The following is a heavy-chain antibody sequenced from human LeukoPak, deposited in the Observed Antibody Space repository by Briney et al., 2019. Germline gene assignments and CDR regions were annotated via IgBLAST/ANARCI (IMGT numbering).Heavy chain of an antibody. CDR1: GFTFSSYS. CDR3: ASNPRGGSGWYH. J-gene: IGHJ4*02. D-gene: IGHD6-19*01. CDR2: ISSSSSYI. Sequence: GGSLRLSCAASGFTFSSYSMNWVRQAPGKGLEWVSSISSSSSYIYYADSVKGRFTISRDNAKNSLYLRMNSLRAEDTAVYYCASNPRGGSGWYHWGQGTLVTVSS. V-gene: IGHV3-21*01.